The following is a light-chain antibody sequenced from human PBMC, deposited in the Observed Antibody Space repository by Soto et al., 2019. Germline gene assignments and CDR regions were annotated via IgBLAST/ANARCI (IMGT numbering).Light chain of an antibody. CDR3: AAWDGSLNVVL. Sequence: QSALTQPPSASGTPGQRVAISCSGSSSNIGSNTVNWYQQLPGSAPQLLIYSTNHRPSGVPGRFSGSKSGTSASLAISGLQSEDEADYYCAAWDGSLNVVLFGGGTKLTVL. V-gene: IGLV1-44*01. J-gene: IGLJ2*01. CDR1: SSNIGSNT. CDR2: STN.